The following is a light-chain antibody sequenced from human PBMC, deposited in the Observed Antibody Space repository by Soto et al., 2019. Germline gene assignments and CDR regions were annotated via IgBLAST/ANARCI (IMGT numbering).Light chain of an antibody. Sequence: EIVLTQSPGTLSLSPGERATLSCRASQSVSSSYLAWYQQKPGQAPRLLIYGASSRATDIPDRFSGSGSGTDVTLTISRLEPEDFAVYYCQQYGSSPRTFGQGTKLEI. V-gene: IGKV3-20*01. CDR2: GAS. J-gene: IGKJ2*01. CDR3: QQYGSSPRT. CDR1: QSVSSSY.